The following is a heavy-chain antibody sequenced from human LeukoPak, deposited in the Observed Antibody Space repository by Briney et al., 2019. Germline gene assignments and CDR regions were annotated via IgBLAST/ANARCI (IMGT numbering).Heavy chain of an antibody. CDR3: VREEDTYYYDSSGYDDY. J-gene: IGHJ4*02. D-gene: IGHD3-22*01. V-gene: IGHV3-7*01. CDR1: GFTFSSYW. Sequence: GGSLRLSCAASGFTFSSYWMSWVRQAPGKGLEWVANIKQDGSEKYYVDSVKGRFTISRDNAKNSLYLQMNSLRAEDTAVYYCVREEDTYYYDSSGYDDYWGQGTLVTVSS. CDR2: IKQDGSEK.